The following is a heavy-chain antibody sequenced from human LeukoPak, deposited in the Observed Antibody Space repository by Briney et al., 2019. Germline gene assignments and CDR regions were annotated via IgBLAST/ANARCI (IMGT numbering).Heavy chain of an antibody. CDR2: ISYDGSNK. Sequence: GGSLRLSCAASGFTFSSYGMHWVRQAPGKGLEWVAVISYDGSNKYYADSVKGRFTISRDNSKNTLYLQMNSLRAEYTAVYYCAKAGYSGYDTRGVVDYWGQGTLVTVSS. CDR1: GFTFSSYG. CDR3: AKAGYSGYDTRGVVDY. J-gene: IGHJ4*02. V-gene: IGHV3-30*18. D-gene: IGHD5-12*01.